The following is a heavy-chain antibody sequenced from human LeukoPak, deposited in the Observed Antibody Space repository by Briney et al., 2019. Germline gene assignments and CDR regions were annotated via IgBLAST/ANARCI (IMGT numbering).Heavy chain of an antibody. CDR3: ARDSTPTYYSGTYYFEY. J-gene: IGHJ4*02. Sequence: ASVKVSCKASRYTFASYYMHWVRQAPGQGLEWVGIINPSGGSTTYAQKFQGRVTMTSDTYTTTVYMELSSLTSEDTAVYYCARDSTPTYYSGTYYFEYWGQGTLVTLSS. CDR2: INPSGGST. V-gene: IGHV1-46*01. D-gene: IGHD1-26*01. CDR1: RYTFASYY.